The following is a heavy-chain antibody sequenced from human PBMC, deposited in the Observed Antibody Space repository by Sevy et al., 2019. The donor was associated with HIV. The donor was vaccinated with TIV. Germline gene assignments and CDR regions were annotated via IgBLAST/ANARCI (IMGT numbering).Heavy chain of an antibody. CDR3: ARETLSGFNL. J-gene: IGHJ4*02. Sequence: GGSLRLSCAVSGFTVSNNYMSWVRQAPGKGLEWVSAIYSVGNSYYADSVKGRFTISRDNSKNTVYLQMSSLRAEDTAVYYCARETLSGFNLWGQGTLVTVSS. CDR1: GFTVSNNY. V-gene: IGHV3-53*01. D-gene: IGHD5-12*01. CDR2: IYSVGNS.